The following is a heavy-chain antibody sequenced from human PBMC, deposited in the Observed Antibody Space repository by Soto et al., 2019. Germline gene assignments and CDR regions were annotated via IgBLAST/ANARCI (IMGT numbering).Heavy chain of an antibody. CDR1: GFSLSTSGVG. J-gene: IGHJ4*02. V-gene: IGHV2-5*02. CDR2: IYWDDDK. Sequence: SGPTLVKPTQTLTLTCTFSGFSLSTSGVGVGWIRQPPGKALEWLALIYWDDDKRYSPSLKSRLTITKDTSKNQVVLTMTNMDPVDTATYYCAHPILHGGSGYDFYFDYWGQGTLVTVSS. CDR3: AHPILHGGSGYDFYFDY. D-gene: IGHD5-12*01.